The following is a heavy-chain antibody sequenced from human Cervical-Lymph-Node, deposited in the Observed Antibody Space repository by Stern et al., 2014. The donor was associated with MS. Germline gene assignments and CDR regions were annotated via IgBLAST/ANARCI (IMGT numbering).Heavy chain of an antibody. CDR1: HGPITNSY. CDR3: ARDKGMFFL. V-gene: IGHV4-59*01. Sequence: QLQLQESGPGLVKPSDTLSLTCPVTHGPITNSYCSWIRQPPGKGLEWIGYIDYSGSTNYNPSLKSRVTISVDTSKNQFSLKLSSVTAADTAVYYCARDKGMFFLWGQGTLVTVSS. D-gene: IGHD2/OR15-2a*01. J-gene: IGHJ4*01. CDR2: IDYSGST.